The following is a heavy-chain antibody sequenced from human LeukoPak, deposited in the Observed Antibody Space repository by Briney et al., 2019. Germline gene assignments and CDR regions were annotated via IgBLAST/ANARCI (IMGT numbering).Heavy chain of an antibody. Sequence: GGSLRLSCAASGFTFSSYAMSWVRQAPGKGLEWVSAISGSGGSTYYADSVKGRFTISRDNSKNTLYLQMNSLRAEDTAVYYCAKDPPSIALYSSSKWVNEDYGMDVWGQGTTVTVSS. D-gene: IGHD6-13*01. J-gene: IGHJ6*02. CDR2: ISGSGGST. CDR3: AKDPPSIALYSSSKWVNEDYGMDV. CDR1: GFTFSSYA. V-gene: IGHV3-23*01.